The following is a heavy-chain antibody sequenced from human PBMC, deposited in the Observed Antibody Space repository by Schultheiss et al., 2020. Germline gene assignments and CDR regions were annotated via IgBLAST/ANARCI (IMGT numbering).Heavy chain of an antibody. Sequence: GGSLRLSCAASGFTFSGSAMHWVRQASGKGLEWVGRIRSKANSYATAYAASVKGRFTISRDDSKNTAYLQMNSLRAEDTAVYYCARDHGGEITIFGVVIPPPGAWFDPWGQGTLVTVSS. CDR1: GFTFSGSA. V-gene: IGHV3-73*01. CDR3: ARDHGGEITIFGVVIPPPGAWFDP. CDR2: IRSKANSYAT. J-gene: IGHJ5*02. D-gene: IGHD3-3*01.